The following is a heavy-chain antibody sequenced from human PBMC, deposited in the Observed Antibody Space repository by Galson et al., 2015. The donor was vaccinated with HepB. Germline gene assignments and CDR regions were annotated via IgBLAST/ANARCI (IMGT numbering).Heavy chain of an antibody. V-gene: IGHV3-23*01. CDR1: GFTFSSYA. D-gene: IGHD2-8*02. CDR3: AKSLGTGAARGLDV. CDR2: ISGGGDGT. J-gene: IGHJ6*02. Sequence: SLRLSCAASGFTFSSYAISWVRQAPGKGLEWVSTISGGGDGTYYADSVKGRFTVSRDNAKNTLSLQTNSLRDEDTAVYYCAKSLGTGAARGLDVWGQGTTVTVSS.